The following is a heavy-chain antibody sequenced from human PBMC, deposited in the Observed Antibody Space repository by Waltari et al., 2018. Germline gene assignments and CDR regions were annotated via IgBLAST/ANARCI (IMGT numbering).Heavy chain of an antibody. D-gene: IGHD1-1*01. V-gene: IGHV4-4*07. CDR1: DDSIASFY. CDR3: ARTTGARHDAFDI. Sequence: QVQLQESGRRLVQTSATPSLTCSFSDDSIASFYCSWIRQTAGKGLEWLGHIYTSGSTDYNPSLRGRVSMSIDNSRNQFSLNLISVTTADTAIYYCARTTGARHDAFDIWGQGTLVTVSS. J-gene: IGHJ3*02. CDR2: IYTSGST.